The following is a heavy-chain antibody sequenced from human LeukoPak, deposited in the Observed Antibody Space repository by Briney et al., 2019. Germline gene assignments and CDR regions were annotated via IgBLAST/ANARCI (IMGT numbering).Heavy chain of an antibody. CDR1: GYTFTSYG. D-gene: IGHD6-6*01. V-gene: IGHV1-18*01. CDR2: ISAYNGNT. Sequence: GALVKVSCKASGYTFTSYGISWVRQAPGQGLEWMGWISAYNGNTNYAQKLQGRVTMTTDTSTSTAYMELRSLRSDDTAVYYCARDEVIHGSSRFDPWGQGTLVTVSS. CDR3: ARDEVIHGSSRFDP. J-gene: IGHJ5*02.